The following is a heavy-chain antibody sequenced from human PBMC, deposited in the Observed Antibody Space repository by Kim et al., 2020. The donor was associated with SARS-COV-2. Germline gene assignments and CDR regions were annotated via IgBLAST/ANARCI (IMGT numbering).Heavy chain of an antibody. Sequence: SYEQKFQGRVTMTRDTSTSTVYMELSSLRSEDTAVYYCARDVGQWLGQDYWGQGTLVTVSS. V-gene: IGHV1-46*01. CDR3: ARDVGQWLGQDY. D-gene: IGHD6-19*01. J-gene: IGHJ4*02.